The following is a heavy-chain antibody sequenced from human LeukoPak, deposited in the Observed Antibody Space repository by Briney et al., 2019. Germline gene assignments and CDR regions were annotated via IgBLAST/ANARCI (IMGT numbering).Heavy chain of an antibody. D-gene: IGHD2-2*01. CDR2: ISAYNGNT. Sequence: ASVKVSCKASGYTFTSYGISWVRQAPGQGLEWMGWISAYNGNTNYAQKLQGRVTMTTDTSTSTAYMELRSLRSDDTAVYYCARDKGDIVEVPAFDPWGQGTLVTVSS. CDR1: GYTFTSYG. J-gene: IGHJ5*02. CDR3: ARDKGDIVEVPAFDP. V-gene: IGHV1-18*01.